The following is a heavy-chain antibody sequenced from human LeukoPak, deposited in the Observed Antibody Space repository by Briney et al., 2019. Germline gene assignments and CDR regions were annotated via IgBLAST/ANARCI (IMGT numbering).Heavy chain of an antibody. J-gene: IGHJ4*02. CDR1: GYSFTSYW. Sequence: GASLKISCKGSGYSFTSYWIGWVRQMPGKGLEWMGIIYPGDSDTRYSPSFQGQVTISADKSISTAYLQWSSLKASDTAMYYCASVVMTTVTTFYFDYWGQGTLVTVSS. CDR3: ASVVMTTVTTFYFDY. V-gene: IGHV5-51*01. CDR2: IYPGDSDT. D-gene: IGHD4-17*01.